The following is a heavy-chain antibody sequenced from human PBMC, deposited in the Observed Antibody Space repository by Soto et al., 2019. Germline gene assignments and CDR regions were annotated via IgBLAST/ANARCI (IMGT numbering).Heavy chain of an antibody. Sequence: VSVKVSCKASGYTFTSYGISWVRQAPGQGLEWMGWISAYNGNTNYAQKLQGRVTMTTDTSTSTAYMELRSLRSDDTAVYYCARDGVDTATGYYYGMDVWGQGTTVTVSS. J-gene: IGHJ6*02. D-gene: IGHD5-18*01. CDR2: ISAYNGNT. CDR3: ARDGVDTATGYYYGMDV. V-gene: IGHV1-18*01. CDR1: GYTFTSYG.